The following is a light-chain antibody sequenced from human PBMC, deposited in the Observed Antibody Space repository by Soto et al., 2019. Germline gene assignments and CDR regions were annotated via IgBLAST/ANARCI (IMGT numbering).Light chain of an antibody. CDR3: RSYTSSSTLYV. V-gene: IGLV2-14*01. Sequence: QSVLTQPAAVSGSPGQSITISCTGTNSDVGGYNYVSWYQQHPGKAPKRIIYEVSNWPSGVSNPVSGSKSSNTASLTISGLQAEDESDYYCRSYTSSSTLYVFGTGTKVTVL. CDR2: EVS. CDR1: NSDVGGYNY. J-gene: IGLJ1*01.